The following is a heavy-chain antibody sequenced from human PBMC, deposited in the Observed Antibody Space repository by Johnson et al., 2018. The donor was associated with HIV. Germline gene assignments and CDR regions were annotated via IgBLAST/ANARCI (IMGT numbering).Heavy chain of an antibody. D-gene: IGHD4-23*01. CDR2: ISYDGSNK. J-gene: IGHJ3*02. Sequence: QVKLVESGGGLVQPGRSLRLSCAASRFTFRTYAMHWVRQAPGKGLEWVALISYDGSNKYYADSVKGRFTISRDNSKNTLYLQMNSLRAEDTAVYYCARKTPAQAFDIWGQGTMVTVSS. CDR1: RFTFRTYA. CDR3: ARKTPAQAFDI. V-gene: IGHV3-30*04.